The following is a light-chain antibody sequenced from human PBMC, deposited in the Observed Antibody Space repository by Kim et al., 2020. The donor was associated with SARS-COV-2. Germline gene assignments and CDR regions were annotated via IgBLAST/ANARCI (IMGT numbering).Light chain of an antibody. J-gene: IGKJ2*01. CDR2: KAS. Sequence: ASVGDTVTSTCRASEAISSWRAWYQERPGKAPKLLIHKASNLESGVPARFSGSGSGTEFTLTISSLQPDDSATYYCQQYHGYPYTFGQGTKVDIK. CDR1: EAISSW. CDR3: QQYHGYPYT. V-gene: IGKV1-5*03.